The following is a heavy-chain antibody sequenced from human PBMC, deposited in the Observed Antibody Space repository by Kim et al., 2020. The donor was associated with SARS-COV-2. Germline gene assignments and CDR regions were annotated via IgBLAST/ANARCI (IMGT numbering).Heavy chain of an antibody. V-gene: IGHV4-59*01. CDR1: GGSISSYY. J-gene: IGHJ5*02. CDR2: IYYSGST. D-gene: IGHD2-15*01. Sequence: SETLSLTCTVSGGSISSYYWSWIRQPPGKGLEWIGYIYYSGSTNYNPSLKSRVTISVDTSKNQFSLKLSSVTAADTAVYYCARENCSGGSCYPLFSQIRNNWFEPWGQGTLVTVSS. CDR3: ARENCSGGSCYPLFSQIRNNWFEP.